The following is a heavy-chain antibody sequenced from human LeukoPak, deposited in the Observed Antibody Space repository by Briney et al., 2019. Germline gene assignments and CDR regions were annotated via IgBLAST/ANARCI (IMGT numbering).Heavy chain of an antibody. CDR3: GDLGSAGTDH. CDR1: GFTFSPHY. D-gene: IGHD3-10*01. J-gene: IGHJ4*02. Sequence: GGSLRLSCAASGFTFSPHYMDWVRQSPGQGLEWVGLIRNKADGYTTIYAASVKGRFTISRDDAKNSVYLQMDSLKTEDTAVYYCGDLGSAGTDHWGQGTLVTVSS. V-gene: IGHV3-72*01. CDR2: IRNKADGYTT.